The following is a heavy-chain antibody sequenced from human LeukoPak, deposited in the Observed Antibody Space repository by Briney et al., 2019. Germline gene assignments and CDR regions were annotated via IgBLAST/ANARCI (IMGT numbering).Heavy chain of an antibody. CDR2: IYTSGST. D-gene: IGHD6-6*01. Sequence: SSETLSLTCTVSGGSISSYYWRWIRQPAGKGLEWIGRIYTSGSTNYNPSLKSRVTISVDKSKNQFSLKLSSVTAADTAVYYCARDSRVPADYYYYMDVWGKGTTVTVSS. V-gene: IGHV4-4*07. CDR3: ARDSRVPADYYYYMDV. J-gene: IGHJ6*03. CDR1: GGSISSYY.